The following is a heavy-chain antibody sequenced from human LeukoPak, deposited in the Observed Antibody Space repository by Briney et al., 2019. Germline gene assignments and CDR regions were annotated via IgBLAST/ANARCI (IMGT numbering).Heavy chain of an antibody. CDR1: GFTFSSYW. D-gene: IGHD6-19*01. V-gene: IGHV3-7*03. Sequence: GGSLRISCGASGFTFSSYWMSWVRQEPGKGLEWVANIKEDGSEKYYVDSVKGRFTISRDNAKNLLYLQVNSLRAEDTAVYYCARVGGWLQVYFDYWGQGTLVTVSS. CDR3: ARVGGWLQVYFDY. J-gene: IGHJ4*02. CDR2: IKEDGSEK.